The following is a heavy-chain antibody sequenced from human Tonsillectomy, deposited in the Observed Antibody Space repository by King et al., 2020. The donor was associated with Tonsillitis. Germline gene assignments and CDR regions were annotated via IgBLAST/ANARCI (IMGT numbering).Heavy chain of an antibody. CDR1: GYTFTRDG. J-gene: IGHJ4*02. CDR2: ISPYNGNT. Sequence: QLVQSGGEVKRPGATVRLSCKTSGYTFTRDGIIWIRQAPGQGLEFLGWISPYNGNTDYIQRLQDRITMTIDTSTSTAFLELRSLRSDDTAVYYCAKSGGGYSFFVEYWGQGTLVTVSS. V-gene: IGHV1-18*04. CDR3: AKSGGGYSFFVEY. D-gene: IGHD3-22*01.